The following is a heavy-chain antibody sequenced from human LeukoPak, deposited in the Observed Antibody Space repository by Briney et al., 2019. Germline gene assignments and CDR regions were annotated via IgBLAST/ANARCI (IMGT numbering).Heavy chain of an antibody. CDR3: ARVFHRINSSGSSPPGY. V-gene: IGHV1-46*01. D-gene: IGHD3-22*01. CDR1: GYTFTSYY. Sequence: ASVKVSCKASGYTFTSYYMHWVRQAPGQGLEWMGIINPSGGSTSYAQKFQGRVTMTRDTSTSTVYMELSSLRSEDTAVYYCARVFHRINSSGSSPPGYWGQGTLVTVSS. CDR2: INPSGGST. J-gene: IGHJ4*02.